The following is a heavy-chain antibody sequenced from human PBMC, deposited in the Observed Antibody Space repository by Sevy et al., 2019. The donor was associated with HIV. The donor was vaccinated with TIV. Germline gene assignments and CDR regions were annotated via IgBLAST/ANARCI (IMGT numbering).Heavy chain of an antibody. CDR2: IWYDGSNK. V-gene: IGHV3-33*01. Sequence: GGSLRLSXAASXXXFSSYGMHWXXXAPGKGLEWVAAIWYDGSNKYYVDSVKGRFTVPRDNSKNTLYLQMNSLRDEDTAVYYCARELKGISMVXGXXXXXXXXXXXTXXXXSXXXWGVGVWG. CDR1: XXXFSSYG. J-gene: IGHJ6*01. CDR3: ARELKGISMVXGXXXXXXXXXXXTXXXXSXXXWGVGV. D-gene: IGHD3-10*01.